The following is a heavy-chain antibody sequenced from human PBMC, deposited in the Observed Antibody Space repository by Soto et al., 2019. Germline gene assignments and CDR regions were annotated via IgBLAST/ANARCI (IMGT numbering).Heavy chain of an antibody. CDR2: ISAYNGNT. D-gene: IGHD4-17*01. CDR3: ARNAVTTHYYYYMDV. J-gene: IGHJ6*03. V-gene: IGHV1-18*01. CDR1: GYTFTSYG. Sequence: ASVNVSCKAAGYTFTSYGISWVRQAPGQGLEWMGWISAYNGNTNYAQKLQGRVTMTTDTSTSTAYMELRSLRSDDTAVYYCARNAVTTHYYYYMDVWGKGTTVTVSS.